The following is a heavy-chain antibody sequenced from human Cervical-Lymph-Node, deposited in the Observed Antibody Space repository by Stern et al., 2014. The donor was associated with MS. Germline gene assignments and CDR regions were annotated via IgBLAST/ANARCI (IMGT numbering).Heavy chain of an antibody. J-gene: IGHJ4*02. V-gene: IGHV3-73*01. Sequence: VQLVESGGRLVKPGGSLKLSCAASGITFSASAVHWVRQTSERGLEWVGHMRSKSNNYATSDAAAGEGTIIIYNEETKNTAEMKMNCLIIEDTAIYYCNIILDQMPASSLLFDFWGQGTLVTVSP. CDR2: MRSKSNNYAT. D-gene: IGHD2-2*01. CDR3: NIILDQMPASSLLFDF. CDR1: GITFSASA.